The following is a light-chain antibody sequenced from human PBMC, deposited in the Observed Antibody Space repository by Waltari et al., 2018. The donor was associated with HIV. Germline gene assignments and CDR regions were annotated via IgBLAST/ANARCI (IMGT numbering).Light chain of an antibody. Sequence: DIQMTQSPSTLSASVGDRVTITCQASQSIDTWLAWYQQKPGKAPKLLIYKASTLETGVPSSFSGIGSGTEFTLTITTLQPDDFATYYCQQYHTYPWTFGQGTKVEI. J-gene: IGKJ1*01. CDR3: QQYHTYPWT. V-gene: IGKV1-5*03. CDR1: QSIDTW. CDR2: KAS.